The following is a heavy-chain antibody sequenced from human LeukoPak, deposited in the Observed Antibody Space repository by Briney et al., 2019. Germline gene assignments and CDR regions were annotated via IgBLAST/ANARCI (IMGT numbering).Heavy chain of an antibody. CDR1: GYTFTSYY. J-gene: IGHJ4*02. Sequence: ASVKVSCKASGYTFTSYYMHWVRQAPGQGLEWMGIINPSGGTTSHAQKFQGRVTMTRDTSTSTVYMELSSLRSEDTAVYYCATSGTLFYYFDYGGQGTLVTVSS. CDR2: INPSGGTT. D-gene: IGHD2-2*01. CDR3: ATSGTLFYYFDY. V-gene: IGHV1-46*01.